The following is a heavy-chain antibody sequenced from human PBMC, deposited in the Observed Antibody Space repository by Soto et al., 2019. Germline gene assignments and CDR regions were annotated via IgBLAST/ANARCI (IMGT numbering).Heavy chain of an antibody. CDR1: GFTFSSYS. CDR2: ISSSSSYI. J-gene: IGHJ3*02. Sequence: LRLSCAASGFTFSSYSMNWVRQAPGKGLEWVSSISSSSSYIYYADSVKGRFTISRDNAKDSLYLQMNSLRAEDTAVYYCARGGFMVRGPKGFFDIWGQGTMVTVS. D-gene: IGHD3-10*01. CDR3: ARGGFMVRGPKGFFDI. V-gene: IGHV3-21*01.